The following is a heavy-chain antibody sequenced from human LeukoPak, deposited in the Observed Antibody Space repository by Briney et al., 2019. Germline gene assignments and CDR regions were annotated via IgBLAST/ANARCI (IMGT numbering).Heavy chain of an antibody. CDR3: ARERSSGYYWFDP. CDR2: IHSVGHS. V-gene: IGHV4-59*12. J-gene: IGHJ5*02. CDR1: DDSISSFY. D-gene: IGHD6-19*01. Sequence: SETLSLTCTVSDDSISSFYWGWIRQPPGKGLEWIAYIHSVGHSNYNPSLKSRVTMSVDTSNNQVSLKLSSVTAADTAVYYCARERSSGYYWFDPWGRGILVTVSS.